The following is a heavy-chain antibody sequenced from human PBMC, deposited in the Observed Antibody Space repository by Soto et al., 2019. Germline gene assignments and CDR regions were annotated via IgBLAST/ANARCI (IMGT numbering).Heavy chain of an antibody. J-gene: IGHJ5*02. CDR3: ARTRNYYGSGSYYNPNWFDP. Sequence: QVQLVQSGAEVKKPGSSVKVSCKASGGTFSSYTISWVRQAPGQGLEWMGRIIPILGIANYAQKFQGRVTITADKSTITAYMELSSLRSEDTAVYYCARTRNYYGSGSYYNPNWFDPWGQGTLVTVSS. CDR2: IIPILGIA. CDR1: GGTFSSYT. D-gene: IGHD3-10*01. V-gene: IGHV1-69*02.